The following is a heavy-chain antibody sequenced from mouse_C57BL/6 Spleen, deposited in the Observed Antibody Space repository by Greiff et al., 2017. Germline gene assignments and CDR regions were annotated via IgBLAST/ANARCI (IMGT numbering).Heavy chain of an antibody. J-gene: IGHJ2*01. CDR3: VREGDGYYSYYFDY. CDR1: GFTFNTYA. V-gene: IGHV10-3*01. Sequence: EVQLQESGGGLVQPKGSLKLSCAASGFTFNTYAMHWVRQAPGKGLEWVARIRSKSSNYATYYADSVKDRFTISRDDSQSMLYLQMNNLKTEDTAMYYCVREGDGYYSYYFDYWGQGTTLTVSS. CDR2: IRSKSSNYAT. D-gene: IGHD2-3*01.